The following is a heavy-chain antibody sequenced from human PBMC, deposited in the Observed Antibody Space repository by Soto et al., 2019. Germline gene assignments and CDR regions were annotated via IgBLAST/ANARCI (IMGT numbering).Heavy chain of an antibody. CDR1: GFTFSSYA. Sequence: GGSLRLSCAASGFTFSSYAMSWVRQAPGKGLEWVSAISGSGGSTYYADSVKGRFTISRDNSKNTLYLQMNSLRAEDAAVYYCDAGGQLASFDYWGQGTLVTVSS. J-gene: IGHJ4*02. CDR3: DAGGQLASFDY. D-gene: IGHD6-13*01. V-gene: IGHV3-23*01. CDR2: ISGSGGST.